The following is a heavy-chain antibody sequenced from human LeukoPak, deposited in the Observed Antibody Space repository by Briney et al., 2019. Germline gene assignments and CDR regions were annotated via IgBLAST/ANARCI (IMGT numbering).Heavy chain of an antibody. Sequence: GGSLRLSCAASGFTFSSYAMHWVRQAPGKGLEWVSAISGSGGSTYYADSVKGRFTISRDNSKNTLYLQMNSLRAEDTAVYYCAKGGNNGWGYYFDYWGQGTLVTVSS. V-gene: IGHV3-23*01. CDR2: ISGSGGST. CDR3: AKGGNNGWGYYFDY. D-gene: IGHD3-16*01. J-gene: IGHJ4*02. CDR1: GFTFSSYA.